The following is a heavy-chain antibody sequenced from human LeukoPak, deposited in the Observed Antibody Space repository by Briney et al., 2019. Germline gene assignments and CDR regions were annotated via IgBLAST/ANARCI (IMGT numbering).Heavy chain of an antibody. D-gene: IGHD3-22*01. CDR1: GYTFTSYY. CDR2: INPSGGST. Sequence: ASVKVSCKASGYTFTSYYMHWVRQAPGQGLEWMGIINPSGGSTSYAQKFQGRATITADKSTSTAYMELSSLRSEDTAVYYCARAHNYYDSSGYDYWGQGTLVTVSS. V-gene: IGHV1-46*01. CDR3: ARAHNYYDSSGYDY. J-gene: IGHJ4*02.